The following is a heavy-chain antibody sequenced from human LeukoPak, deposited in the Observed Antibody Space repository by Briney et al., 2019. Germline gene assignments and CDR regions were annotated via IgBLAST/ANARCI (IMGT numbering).Heavy chain of an antibody. CDR1: GFTFSSYG. CDR3: ASPPGARPYNSAGGGYVY. CDR2: ISYDGSNK. V-gene: IGHV3-30*19. D-gene: IGHD3-16*01. J-gene: IGHJ4*02. Sequence: GGSLRLSCAASGFTFSSYGMHWVRQAPGKGLEWVAVISYDGSNKYYADSVKGRFTISRDNSKNTLYLQMNSLRAEDTAVYYCASPPGARPYNSAGGGYVYWGQGTLVTVSS.